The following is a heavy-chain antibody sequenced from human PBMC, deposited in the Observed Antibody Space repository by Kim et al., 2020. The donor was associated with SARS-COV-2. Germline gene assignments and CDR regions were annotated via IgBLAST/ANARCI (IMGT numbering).Heavy chain of an antibody. D-gene: IGHD2-15*01. Sequence: SETLSLTCAVYGGSFSGYYWSWIRQPPGKGLEWIGEINHSGSTNYNPSLKSRVTISVDTSKNQFSLKLSSVTAADTAVYYCARGPYCSGGSCYSALRYWGQGTLVTVSS. CDR2: INHSGST. CDR1: GGSFSGYY. V-gene: IGHV4-34*01. CDR3: ARGPYCSGGSCYSALRY. J-gene: IGHJ4*02.